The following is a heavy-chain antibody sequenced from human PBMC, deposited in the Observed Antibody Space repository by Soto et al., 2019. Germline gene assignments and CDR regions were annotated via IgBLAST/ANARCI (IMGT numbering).Heavy chain of an antibody. J-gene: IGHJ6*02. CDR1: GGTFSSYA. Sequence: ASVKVSCKASGGTFSSYAISWVRQAPGQGLEWMGGIIPIFGTANYAQKFQGRVTITADESTSTAYMELSSLRSEDTAVYYCARATTIFGVAAYGMDVWGQGTKVTVYS. V-gene: IGHV1-69*13. CDR2: IIPIFGTA. CDR3: ARATTIFGVAAYGMDV. D-gene: IGHD3-3*01.